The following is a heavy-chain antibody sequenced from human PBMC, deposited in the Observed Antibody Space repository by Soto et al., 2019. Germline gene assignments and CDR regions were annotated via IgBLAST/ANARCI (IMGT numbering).Heavy chain of an antibody. CDR1: GGSISSYY. CDR2: IYTSGST. CDR3: ARGDWNGLDNWFDX. D-gene: IGHD1-1*01. J-gene: IGHJ5*02. V-gene: IGHV4-4*07. Sequence: PSETLSLTCTVSGGSISSYYWSWIRQPAGKGLEWILSIYTSGSTNYKPPLKSRVTMSVDTSKKQFSLKLSSVTAAGTAVYYCARGDWNGLDNWFDXWGQGTLVTVSX.